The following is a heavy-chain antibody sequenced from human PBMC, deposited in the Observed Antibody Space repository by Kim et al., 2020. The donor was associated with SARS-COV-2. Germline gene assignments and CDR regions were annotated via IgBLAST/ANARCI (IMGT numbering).Heavy chain of an antibody. CDR2: IKQDGSEK. Sequence: GGSLRLSCAASGFIFSSYWMNWVRQAPGKGLEWVANIKQDGSEKYYVDSVKGRFTISRDNAKNSLYLQMNSLRAEDTAVYYCAREGFWGYGSGSYYNANFQHWGQGTLVTVSS. J-gene: IGHJ1*01. CDR1: GFIFSSYW. CDR3: AREGFWGYGSGSYYNANFQH. V-gene: IGHV3-7*03. D-gene: IGHD3-10*01.